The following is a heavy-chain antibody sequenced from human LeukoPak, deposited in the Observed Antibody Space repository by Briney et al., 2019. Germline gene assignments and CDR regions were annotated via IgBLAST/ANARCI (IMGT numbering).Heavy chain of an antibody. V-gene: IGHV1-18*01. D-gene: IGHD3-3*01. J-gene: IGHJ4*02. CDR3: ATVEGRYDFWSGYYSFDY. Sequence: GASVKVSCKTSGYSFTHYGITWVRQAPGQGLEWMGWIGSNNDTTHYAQKFQGRVTMTEDTSTDTAYMELSSLRSEDTAVYYCATVEGRYDFWSGYYSFDYWGQGTLVTVSS. CDR1: GYSFTHYG. CDR2: IGSNNDTT.